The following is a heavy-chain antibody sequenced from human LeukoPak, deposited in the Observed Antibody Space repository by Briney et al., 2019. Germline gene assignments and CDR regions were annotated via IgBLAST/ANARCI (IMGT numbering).Heavy chain of an antibody. Sequence: GRSLTLSCAAAGFTFDNYAIRWVRQAPGKGLEWVSRISWNTGNIDNPDSVKGRINYSRAYAKHSLYLQMNSLRAEDTALYYWAKGTTFDSLDMWGQGTMVTVSS. D-gene: IGHD3-16*01. CDR1: GFTFDNYA. CDR3: AKGTTFDSLDM. V-gene: IGHV3-9*01. CDR2: ISWNTGNI. J-gene: IGHJ3*02.